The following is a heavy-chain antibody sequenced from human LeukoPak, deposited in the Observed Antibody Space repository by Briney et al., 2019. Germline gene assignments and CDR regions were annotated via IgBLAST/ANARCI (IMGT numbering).Heavy chain of an antibody. J-gene: IGHJ6*02. V-gene: IGHV3-21*01. D-gene: IGHD3-3*01. CDR1: GFTFSSYS. Sequence: GGSLRLSCAASGFTFSSYSMNWVRQAPGKGLEWVSSISSSSSYIYYADSVKGRFTISRDNAKNSLYLQMNSLRAEDTAVYYCARDCYDFWSGYDYYYYYYYGMDVWGQGTTVTVSS. CDR2: ISSSSSYI. CDR3: ARDCYDFWSGYDYYYYYYYGMDV.